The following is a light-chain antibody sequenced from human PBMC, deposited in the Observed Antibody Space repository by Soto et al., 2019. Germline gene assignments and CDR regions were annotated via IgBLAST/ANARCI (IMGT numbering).Light chain of an antibody. V-gene: IGLV2-18*02. CDR2: EVS. CDR3: SSYTGSSPYV. Sequence: QSALTQPPSVSGSPGQSVTISCTGTSSDVGSYNRVSWYQQPPGTAPKLMIYEVSNRPSGVPDRFSGSKSGNTASLTISGLQAEDEADYYCSSYTGSSPYVFGTGTKVTVL. J-gene: IGLJ1*01. CDR1: SSDVGSYNR.